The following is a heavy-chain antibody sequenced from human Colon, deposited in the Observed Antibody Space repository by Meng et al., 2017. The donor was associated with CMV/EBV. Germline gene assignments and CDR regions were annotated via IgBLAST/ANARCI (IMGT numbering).Heavy chain of an antibody. CDR1: GFTFSGYS. J-gene: IGHJ6*02. CDR3: ARGAVGFYGIDV. V-gene: IGHV3-21*01. D-gene: IGHD6-19*01. Sequence: GGSLKISCKVSGFTFSGYSMNWVRQAPGKGLEWVSSISSTSTYIWYADSMKGRFTISRDNAKNSLYLQMNGLRVEDTAVYYCARGAVGFYGIDVWGQGTTVTVSS. CDR2: ISSTSTYI.